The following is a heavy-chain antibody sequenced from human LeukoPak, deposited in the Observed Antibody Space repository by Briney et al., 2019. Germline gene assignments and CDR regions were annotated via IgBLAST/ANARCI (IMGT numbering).Heavy chain of an antibody. Sequence: SETLSLTCAVYGGSFSGYYWSWIRNPPGKGLEWIGEIIHSGTTNYNPSLKSRVTISVDTSKNQFSLKLSSVTAADTAVYYCARTIVVVPAADKSGWFDPWGQGTLVTVSS. CDR1: GGSFSGYY. CDR3: ARTIVVVPAADKSGWFDP. D-gene: IGHD2-2*01. J-gene: IGHJ5*02. CDR2: IIHSGTT. V-gene: IGHV4-34*12.